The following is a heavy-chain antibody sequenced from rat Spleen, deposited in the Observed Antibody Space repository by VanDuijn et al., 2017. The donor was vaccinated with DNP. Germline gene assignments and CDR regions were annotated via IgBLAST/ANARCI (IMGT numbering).Heavy chain of an antibody. V-gene: IGHV5-22*01. J-gene: IGHJ3*01. Sequence: EVQLVESGGGFVQPGRSLKLSCAASGFTFSDYYMAWVRQTPTKGLEWVAYIRYDGYSTYFGDYVKGRFTISRDNARNTLYLKINSLRSEDMATYYCAIYFYSGDNWFGYWGQGTLVTVSS. CDR1: GFTFSDYY. CDR2: IRYDGYST. D-gene: IGHD1-1*01. CDR3: AIYFYSGDNWFGY.